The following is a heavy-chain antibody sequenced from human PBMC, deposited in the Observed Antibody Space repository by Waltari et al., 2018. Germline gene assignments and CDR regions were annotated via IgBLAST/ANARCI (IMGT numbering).Heavy chain of an antibody. V-gene: IGHV3-66*02. Sequence: EVQLVESGGGLVQPGGSLRLSCAASGFTVSSNYMSWFRQAPGKGLGWVSVIYSGGSTYYADSVKGRFTISRDNSKNTLYLQMNSLRAEDTAVYYCARDLRLGMRGMDVWGQGTTVTVSS. CDR2: IYSGGST. D-gene: IGHD7-27*01. CDR1: GFTVSSNY. J-gene: IGHJ6*02. CDR3: ARDLRLGMRGMDV.